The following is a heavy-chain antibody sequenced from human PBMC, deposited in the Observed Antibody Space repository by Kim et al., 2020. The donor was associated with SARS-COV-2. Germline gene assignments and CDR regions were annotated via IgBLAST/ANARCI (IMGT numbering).Heavy chain of an antibody. J-gene: IGHJ4*02. CDR2: IVGNGGST. CDR1: GFSFRNYV. V-gene: IGHV3-64D*06. CDR3: ALIGNVDYS. D-gene: IGHD3-16*01. Sequence: GGSLRLSCSVSGFSFRNYVLHWVRQAPGKGLDYVSAIVGNGGSTYYADSVKGRFTISRDNSKSTGFLQMSSLRPEDTAVYYCALIGNVDYSWGQGTLSPSPQ.